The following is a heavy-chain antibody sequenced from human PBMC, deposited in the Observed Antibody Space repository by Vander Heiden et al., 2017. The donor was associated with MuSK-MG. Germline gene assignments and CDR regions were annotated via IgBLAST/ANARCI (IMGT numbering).Heavy chain of an antibody. CDR2: ISGRGGST. Sequence: EVPLLESGGGLVQPGGSLRLSCAASGFTFSSYAMSWVRQAPGKGLEWVSAISGRGGSTYYADSVKGRFTISSDNSKNTIHLQINSLGAEYTAVYYCAKIPEDVWCKGPTVTVS. V-gene: IGHV3-23*01. CDR3: AKIPEDV. J-gene: IGHJ6*03. CDR1: GFTFSSYA. D-gene: IGHD2-2*02.